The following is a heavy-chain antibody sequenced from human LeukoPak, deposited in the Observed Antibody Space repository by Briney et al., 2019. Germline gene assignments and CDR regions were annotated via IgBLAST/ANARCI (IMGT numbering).Heavy chain of an antibody. CDR1: GYTFTSYG. J-gene: IGHJ4*02. CDR3: GTSAEFWSGPGDYFDY. V-gene: IGHV1-18*01. Sequence: GASVKVSCKASGYTFTSYGISWVRQAPGQGLEWMGWISAYNGNTNYAQKLQGRVTMTTDTSTSTAYMELRSLRSDDTAVYYCGTSAEFWSGPGDYFDYWGQGTLVTVSS. D-gene: IGHD3-3*01. CDR2: ISAYNGNT.